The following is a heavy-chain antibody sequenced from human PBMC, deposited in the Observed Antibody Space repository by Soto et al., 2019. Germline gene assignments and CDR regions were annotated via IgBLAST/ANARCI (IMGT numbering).Heavy chain of an antibody. CDR3: ARSLNRYYYDSSGYSFDY. V-gene: IGHV4-30-4*01. J-gene: IGHJ4*02. CDR2: IYYSGST. CDR1: GGSISSGDYY. Sequence: SETLSLTCTVSGGSISSGDYYWSWIRQPPGKGLEWIGYIYYSGSTYYNPSLKSRVTISVDTSKNQFSLKLSSVTAADTAVYYCARSLNRYYYDSSGYSFDYWGQGTLVTVSS. D-gene: IGHD3-22*01.